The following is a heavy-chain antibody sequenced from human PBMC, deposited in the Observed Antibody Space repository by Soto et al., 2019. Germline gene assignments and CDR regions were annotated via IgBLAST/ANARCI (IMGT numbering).Heavy chain of an antibody. J-gene: IGHJ4*02. CDR3: AKDFLGWFDY. Sequence: GGSLRLSCPASGFTFSSYAMSWVRQAPGKGLEWVSAISGSGSSTSYADSVKGRFTISRDNSKNTLYLQMNSLRAEDTAVYYCAKDFLGWFDYWGQGTLVTVSS. CDR2: ISGSGSST. D-gene: IGHD2-15*01. CDR1: GFTFSSYA. V-gene: IGHV3-23*01.